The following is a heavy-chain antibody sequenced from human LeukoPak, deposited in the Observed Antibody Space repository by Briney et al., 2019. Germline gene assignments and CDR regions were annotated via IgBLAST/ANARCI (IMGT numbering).Heavy chain of an antibody. CDR3: AAGGPRGYSYGLGY. V-gene: IGHV3-30*03. CDR1: GFTFSSYG. D-gene: IGHD5-18*01. J-gene: IGHJ4*02. Sequence: GRSLRLSCAASGFTFSSYGMHWVRQAPGKGLEWGAVISYDGSNKYYADSVKGRFTISRDNSKNTLYLQMNNLRVEDTAVYYCAAGGPRGYSYGLGYWGQGTLVTVSS. CDR2: ISYDGSNK.